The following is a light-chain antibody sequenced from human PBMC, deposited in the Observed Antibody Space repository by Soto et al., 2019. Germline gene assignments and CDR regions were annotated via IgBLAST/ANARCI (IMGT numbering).Light chain of an antibody. Sequence: QSVLTQPASVSGSPGQSITISCTGTSSDVGGYNYVSWYQQHPGKAPKLMIYDVSNRPSGVSNRFSGSKSGNTASLTISGLRAEEGADYYCNSYTNSSPPLFVSGTGTKVTVL. CDR2: DVS. CDR3: NSYTNSSPPLFV. CDR1: SSDVGGYNY. V-gene: IGLV2-14*01. J-gene: IGLJ1*01.